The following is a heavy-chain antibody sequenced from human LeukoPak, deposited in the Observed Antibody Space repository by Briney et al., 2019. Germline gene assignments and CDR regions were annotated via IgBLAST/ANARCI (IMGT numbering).Heavy chain of an antibody. J-gene: IGHJ6*01. CDR2: ISDGGNIT. CDR3: ANQILTAYQDPDRLYYYYGMDV. Sequence: PGGSLRFSCLASGFTFSSYAMSWVRQAQGKGLEWVSGISDGGNITYYADSVKGRFTIARDNSKKRLYLEMNGLRAEDRAVYYCANQILTAYQDPDRLYYYYGMDVWGHGTSVTVSS. V-gene: IGHV3-23*01. D-gene: IGHD3-9*01. CDR1: GFTFSSYA.